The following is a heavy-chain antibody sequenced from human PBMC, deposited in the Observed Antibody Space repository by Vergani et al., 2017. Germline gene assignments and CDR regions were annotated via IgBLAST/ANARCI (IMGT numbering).Heavy chain of an antibody. CDR3: TRHNITTDY. Sequence: EVQLVESGGGLVQPGGSLKLSCAASGFTFSGSAMHWVRQASGKGLEWVGRIRSKANSYATAYAASVKGRFTISRDDSKNTAYLQMNSLKTEDTAVYYCTRHNITTDYWGQGTLVTVSS. CDR2: IRSKANSYAT. CDR1: GFTFSGSA. J-gene: IGHJ4*02. D-gene: IGHD3-22*01. V-gene: IGHV3-73*01.